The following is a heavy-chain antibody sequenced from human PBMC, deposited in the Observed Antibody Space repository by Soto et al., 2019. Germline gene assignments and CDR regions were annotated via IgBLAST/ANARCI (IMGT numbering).Heavy chain of an antibody. J-gene: IGHJ4*02. CDR3: ARQYADFGYFDF. Sequence: EVQLVESGGGLVKPGGSLRLSCTASGFTFRDFNMDWVRQAPGKGLEWVASITSGSSYIHYADSVMRRFAIYRDNTKNALYLQMDSLQGEDTAVYYCARQYADFGYFDFWRQGVLVTVS. D-gene: IGHD2-2*01. CDR2: ITSGSSYI. CDR1: GFTFRDFN. V-gene: IGHV3-21*06.